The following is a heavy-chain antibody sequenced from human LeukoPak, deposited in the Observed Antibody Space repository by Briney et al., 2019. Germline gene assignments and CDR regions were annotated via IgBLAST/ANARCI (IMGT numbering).Heavy chain of an antibody. CDR1: GGSISSYY. J-gene: IGHJ4*02. Sequence: SETLSLTCTVSGGSISSYYWSWIRQPPGKGLEWIGYIYYSGNTNYNPSLKSRVTISVDTSKNQFSLKLSSVTAADTAVYYCARVGGGPGWLRPDYWGQGTLVTVSS. V-gene: IGHV4-59*01. CDR2: IYYSGNT. D-gene: IGHD5-12*01. CDR3: ARVGGGPGWLRPDY.